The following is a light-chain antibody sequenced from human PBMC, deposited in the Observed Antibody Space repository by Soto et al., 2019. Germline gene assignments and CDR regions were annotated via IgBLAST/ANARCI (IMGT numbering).Light chain of an antibody. CDR3: SSYAGSNNYV. Sequence: QSALTRPPSASGSPGQSGTISCTGTRSDDGGYNYVSWYQQHPGKAPKLMSYEVSKRPSGVPDRFSGSKSGNTAYLTVSGLQAEDEADYYCSSYAGSNNYVFGTGTKVTVL. CDR2: EVS. J-gene: IGLJ1*01. V-gene: IGLV2-8*01. CDR1: RSDDGGYNY.